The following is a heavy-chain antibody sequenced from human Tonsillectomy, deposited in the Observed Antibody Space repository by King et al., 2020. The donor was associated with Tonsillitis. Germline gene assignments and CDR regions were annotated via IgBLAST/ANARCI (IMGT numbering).Heavy chain of an antibody. D-gene: IGHD4-17*01. CDR3: ARGVYMTTVPIDDAFDV. CDR1: GYTFINYG. V-gene: IGHV1-18*01. Sequence: QLVQSGAEVKKPGASVTVSCKPSGYTFINYGISWVRQAPRQGLEWMGWISAYNGNTNYAQKLQGRVTMTTDTSTSTAYMELRSLRSDDTAVYYCARGVYMTTVPIDDAFDVWGPGKMVIVYS. J-gene: IGHJ3*01. CDR2: ISAYNGNT.